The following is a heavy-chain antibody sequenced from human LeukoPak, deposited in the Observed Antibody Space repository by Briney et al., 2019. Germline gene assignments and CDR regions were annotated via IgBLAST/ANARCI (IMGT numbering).Heavy chain of an antibody. Sequence: ASVKVSCKVSGYTLTELSMHWVRQAPGKGLEWMGGFDPEDGETIYAQKFRGRVTMTEDTSTDTAYMELSSLRSEDTAVYYCADFDWFTPRKNWLDPWGQGTLVTVSS. CDR1: GYTLTELS. V-gene: IGHV1-24*01. D-gene: IGHD3-9*01. CDR3: ADFDWFTPRKNWLDP. CDR2: FDPEDGET. J-gene: IGHJ5*02.